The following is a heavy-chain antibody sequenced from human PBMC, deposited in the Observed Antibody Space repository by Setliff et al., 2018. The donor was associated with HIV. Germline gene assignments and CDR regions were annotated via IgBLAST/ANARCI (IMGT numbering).Heavy chain of an antibody. V-gene: IGHV4-4*09. Sequence: PSETLSLTCTVSGSSISGYYWSWIRQSPGKGLEWIGNIHTNRGTKTNLSLKTRATVSLDTSKNHFFLRLTSVTATDTAIYYCARNPREEPERNYKFDSWGQGTLVTVSS. J-gene: IGHJ4*02. D-gene: IGHD1-7*01. CDR1: GSSISGYY. CDR2: IHTNRGT. CDR3: ARNPREEPERNYKFDS.